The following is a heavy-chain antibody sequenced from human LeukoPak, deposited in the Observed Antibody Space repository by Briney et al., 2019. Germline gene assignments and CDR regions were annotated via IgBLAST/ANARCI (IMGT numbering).Heavy chain of an antibody. D-gene: IGHD1-26*01. CDR1: GFTFSSYW. Sequence: GGSLRLSCAASGFTFSSYWMSWVRQAPGKGLEWVANIKQGGGEKYYADSVKGRFTISRDNARNSLYLQMNSLRAEDTAVYYCIGGSNMDYWGQGTLVTVSS. CDR3: IGGSNMDY. V-gene: IGHV3-7*01. J-gene: IGHJ4*02. CDR2: IKQGGGEK.